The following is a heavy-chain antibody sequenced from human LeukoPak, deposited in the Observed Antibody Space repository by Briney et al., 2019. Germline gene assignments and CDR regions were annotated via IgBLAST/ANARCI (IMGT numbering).Heavy chain of an antibody. V-gene: IGHV4-59*08. CDR2: IYYSGST. D-gene: IGHD6-19*01. CDR1: GGSISSYY. CDR3: ASSGWSMMTFDI. Sequence: SETLSLTCTVSGGSISSYYWSWIRQPPGKGLEWIGYIYYSGSTNYNPSLKSRVTISVDTSKNQFSLKLSSVTAADTAVYYCASSGWSMMTFDIWGQGTMVTVSS. J-gene: IGHJ3*02.